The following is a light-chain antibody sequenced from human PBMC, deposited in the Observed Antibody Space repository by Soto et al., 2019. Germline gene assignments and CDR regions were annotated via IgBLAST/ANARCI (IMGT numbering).Light chain of an antibody. V-gene: IGKV3-11*01. Sequence: EIVLTQSPATLSLSPGERATLSCRASQSVSSYLAWYQQKPGQAPRLLIYHASNRATGIPARFSGSGSGTDFTLTISRLEPEDFAVYYCQQRSNWPPTWTFGQGTKVEIK. J-gene: IGKJ1*01. CDR1: QSVSSY. CDR3: QQRSNWPPTWT. CDR2: HAS.